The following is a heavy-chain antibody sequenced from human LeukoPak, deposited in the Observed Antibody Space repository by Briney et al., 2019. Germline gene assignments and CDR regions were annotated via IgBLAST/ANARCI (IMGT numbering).Heavy chain of an antibody. CDR1: NGSVTEYF. CDR3: TRVGGDDFWSGYYTPYFDY. Sequence: PSETLSLTCVVDNGSVTEYFWSWIRQPPGKGLEWIGYIYYSGSTNYNPSLKSRVTISVDTSKNQFSLKLSSVTAADTAVYYCTRVGGDDFWSGYYTPYFDYWGQGTLVTVSS. CDR2: IYYSGST. J-gene: IGHJ4*02. D-gene: IGHD3-3*01. V-gene: IGHV4-59*02.